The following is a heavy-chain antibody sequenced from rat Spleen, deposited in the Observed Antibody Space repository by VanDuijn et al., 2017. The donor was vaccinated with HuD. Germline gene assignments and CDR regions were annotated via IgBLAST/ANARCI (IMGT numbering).Heavy chain of an antibody. V-gene: IGHV5S10*01. CDR3: ATGGANWFAY. Sequence: EVQLVESGGGLVQPGRSLKLSCAASGFTFSRSAMAWVRQAPTKGLDWVATISYDGSSTYYRDSVKGRFTISRDNAKSTLYLQMDSLRSEDTATYYCATGGANWFAYWGQGTLVTVSS. CDR1: GFTFSRSA. J-gene: IGHJ3*01. CDR2: ISYDGSST.